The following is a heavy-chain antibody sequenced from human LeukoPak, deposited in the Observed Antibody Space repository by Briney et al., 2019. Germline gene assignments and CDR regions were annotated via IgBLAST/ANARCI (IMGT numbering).Heavy chain of an antibody. D-gene: IGHD1-26*01. CDR1: GYTFTSYG. V-gene: IGHV1-18*01. J-gene: IGHJ3*02. CDR3: ARNRAYSGSYFDAFDI. Sequence: GASVKVSCKASGYTFTSYGISWVRQAPGQGLEWMGWISAYNGNTNYAQKLQGRVTMTTDTSTSTAYMELRSLRSDDTAAYYCARNRAYSGSYFDAFDIWGQGTMVTVSS. CDR2: ISAYNGNT.